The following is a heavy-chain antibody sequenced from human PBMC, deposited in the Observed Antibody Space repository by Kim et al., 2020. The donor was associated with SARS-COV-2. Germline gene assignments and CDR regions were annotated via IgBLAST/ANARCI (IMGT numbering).Heavy chain of an antibody. D-gene: IGHD4-4*01. V-gene: IGHV4-39*01. J-gene: IGHJ4*02. CDR3: ASKPERWLHDYIGDY. Sequence: PTLKRRVTISVDTSKSQFSLKLSSVTAADTAVYYCASKPERWLHDYIGDYWGQGTLVTVSS.